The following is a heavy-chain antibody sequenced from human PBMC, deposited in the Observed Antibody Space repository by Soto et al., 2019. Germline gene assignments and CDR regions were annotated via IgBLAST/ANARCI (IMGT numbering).Heavy chain of an antibody. V-gene: IGHV3-74*01. J-gene: IGHJ6*02. CDR1: GFTFKKYW. D-gene: IGHD3-10*01. CDR3: ARYYYGSGSYEDPSNPYGMDV. CDR2: ISSDGDTT. Sequence: EVQLVESGGDLVTPGGSLRLSCAASGFTFKKYWMHWVRQVPGKGLVWVSRISSDGDTTSYADALKGRFTISRDNARKVLALQMDRLRVEDAAIYYCARYYYGSGSYEDPSNPYGMDVWGQGTTVTVSS.